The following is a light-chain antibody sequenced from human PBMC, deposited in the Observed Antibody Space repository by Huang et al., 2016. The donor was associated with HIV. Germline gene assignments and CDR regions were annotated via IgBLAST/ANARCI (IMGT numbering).Light chain of an antibody. CDR3: QQSYSITRYT. V-gene: IGKV1-39*01. Sequence: DIQMTQSPSSLSASVGDRVTITCRASQNVGRDLNWYQQKSGKAPKLLIYAASSLQRGVPSRFSGIGFWTDFTLTISSLQPEDFATYYCQQSYSITRYTFGQGTKVEIK. J-gene: IGKJ2*01. CDR1: QNVGRD. CDR2: AAS.